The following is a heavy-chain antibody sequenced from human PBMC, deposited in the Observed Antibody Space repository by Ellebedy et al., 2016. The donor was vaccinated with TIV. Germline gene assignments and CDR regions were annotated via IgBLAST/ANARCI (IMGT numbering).Heavy chain of an antibody. CDR2: INHSGST. Sequence: SETLSLTCAVYGGSFSGYYWSWIRQPPGKGLEWIGEINHSGSTNYNPSLKSRVTISVDTSKNQFSLKLSSVTAADTAVYYCARGHLVVVVAATRPFDYWGQGTLVTVSS. J-gene: IGHJ4*02. D-gene: IGHD2-15*01. CDR3: ARGHLVVVVAATRPFDY. V-gene: IGHV4-34*01. CDR1: GGSFSGYY.